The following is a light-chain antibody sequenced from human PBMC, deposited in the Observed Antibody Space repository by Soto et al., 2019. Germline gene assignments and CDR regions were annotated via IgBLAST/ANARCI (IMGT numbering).Light chain of an antibody. V-gene: IGKV1-5*03. J-gene: IGKJ4*01. CDR2: KAS. CDR1: QSISSW. Sequence: DIQMTQSPSSLSASVGDRVTITCRASQSISSWLAWYQQKPGKAPKLLIYKASSLESGVPSRFSGSGSGTEFTLTISSLQPEDVATYFCQEYDSAPLTFGGGTKVDIK. CDR3: QEYDSAPLT.